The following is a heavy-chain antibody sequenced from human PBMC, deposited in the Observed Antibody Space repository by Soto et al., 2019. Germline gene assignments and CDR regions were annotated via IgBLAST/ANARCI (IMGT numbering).Heavy chain of an antibody. CDR3: TRGGPTTVDAIDI. CDR1: GFTFNNYW. D-gene: IGHD4-17*01. V-gene: IGHV3-74*01. J-gene: IGHJ3*02. CDR2: IKSDGSST. Sequence: GGSLRLSCAASGFTFNNYWMHWVRQAPGKGLVWVSRIKSDGSSTSYADSVKGRFTISRDNAKNTLYLQMSSLRAEDTAVYYFTRGGPTTVDAIDIRGQGTMVSVSS.